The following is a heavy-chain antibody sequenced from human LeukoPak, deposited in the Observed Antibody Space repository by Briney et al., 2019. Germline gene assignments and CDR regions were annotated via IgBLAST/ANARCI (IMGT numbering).Heavy chain of an antibody. CDR2: IYYSGSA. D-gene: IGHD3-9*01. CDR1: GGSISSSNW. J-gene: IGHJ4*02. CDR3: ARVLHFDWLLLDY. Sequence: PSETLSLTCAVSGGSISSSNWWSWVRQPPGKGLEWIGYIYYSGSAYYNPSLKSRLTISLDTSKNQFSLKLSSVTAADTAVYYCARVLHFDWLLLDYWGQGTLVTVSS. V-gene: IGHV4-30-4*01.